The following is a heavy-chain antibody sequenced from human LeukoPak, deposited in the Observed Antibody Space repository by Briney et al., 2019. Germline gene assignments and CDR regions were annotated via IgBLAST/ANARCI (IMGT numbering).Heavy chain of an antibody. V-gene: IGHV3-30*14. Sequence: GGSLRLSCAASGFTFSSYAMHWVRQAPGKGLEWVAVISYDGSNKYYADSVKGRFTISRDNSKNTLYLQMNSLRAEDTAVYYCAREGYSSGWYINDYWGQGTLVTVSS. D-gene: IGHD6-19*01. CDR3: AREGYSSGWYINDY. CDR1: GFTFSSYA. CDR2: ISYDGSNK. J-gene: IGHJ4*02.